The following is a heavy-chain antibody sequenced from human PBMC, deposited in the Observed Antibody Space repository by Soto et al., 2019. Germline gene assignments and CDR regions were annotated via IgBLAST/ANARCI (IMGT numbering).Heavy chain of an antibody. D-gene: IGHD3-10*01. V-gene: IGHV1-18*01. CDR3: ARARITMVRGVIIGDWFDP. Sequence: QVQLVQSGAEVKKPGASVKVSCKASGYTFTSYGISWVRQAPGQGLEWMGWISAYNGNTNYAQKLQGRVTMTTDTSTSTAYMELRSLRSDDTAVYYCARARITMVRGVIIGDWFDPWGQGTLVTVSS. CDR2: ISAYNGNT. J-gene: IGHJ5*02. CDR1: GYTFTSYG.